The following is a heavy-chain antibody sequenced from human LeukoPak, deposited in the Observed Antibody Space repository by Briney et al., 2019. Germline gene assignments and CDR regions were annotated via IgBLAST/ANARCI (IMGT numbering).Heavy chain of an antibody. CDR1: GGSFSGYY. J-gene: IGHJ5*02. CDR3: ARDSGTTGEVKFDP. V-gene: IGHV4-34*01. D-gene: IGHD3-10*01. Sequence: SETLSLTCAVYGGSFSGYYWSWIRHPPGKGLEWIGEINHSGSTNYNPSLKSRVTISVDTSNNQFSLRLRFVTAADTAVYYCARDSGTTGEVKFDPWGQGTLVTISS. CDR2: INHSGST.